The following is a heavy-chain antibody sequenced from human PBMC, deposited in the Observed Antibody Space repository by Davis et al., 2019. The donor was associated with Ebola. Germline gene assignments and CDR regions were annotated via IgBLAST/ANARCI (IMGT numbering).Heavy chain of an antibody. Sequence: PGGSLRLSCAASGFSFSSYSLNWVRQAPGKGLEWISYISSSSSTINYADSVKGRFTISRDNAKNSLYLQMNSLRDEDTAVYYCARGEVVLGATADYCYMDVWGKGTTVIVSS. CDR3: ARGEVVLGATADYCYMDV. J-gene: IGHJ6*03. V-gene: IGHV3-48*02. D-gene: IGHD2-2*01. CDR2: ISSSSSTI. CDR1: GFSFSSYS.